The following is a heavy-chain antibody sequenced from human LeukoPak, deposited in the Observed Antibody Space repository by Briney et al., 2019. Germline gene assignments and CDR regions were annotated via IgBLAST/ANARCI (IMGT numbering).Heavy chain of an antibody. V-gene: IGHV4-38-2*02. Sequence: SETLSLTCTVSGYSISSGYYWGWIRQPPGKGLEWIGSIYHSGSTYYNPSLKSRVTISVDTSKNQFSLKLNSLTTADTAVYYCTRGAGWLIDYWGQGIQVTVSS. J-gene: IGHJ4*02. CDR1: GYSISSGYY. CDR3: TRGAGWLIDY. D-gene: IGHD3-16*01. CDR2: IYHSGST.